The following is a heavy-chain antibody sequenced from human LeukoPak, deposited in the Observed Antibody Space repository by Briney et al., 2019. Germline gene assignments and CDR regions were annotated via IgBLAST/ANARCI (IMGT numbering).Heavy chain of an antibody. CDR2: INPSGGST. J-gene: IGHJ4*02. D-gene: IGHD3-3*01. CDR3: AGVPFGSGYPDY. Sequence: GASVKVSCKASGYTFTSYYMHWVRQAPGQGLEWMGIINPSGGSTSYAQKFQGRVTMTRDMSTSTVYMELSSLRSEDTAVYYCAGVPFGSGYPDYWGQGTLVTVSS. CDR1: GYTFTSYY. V-gene: IGHV1-46*01.